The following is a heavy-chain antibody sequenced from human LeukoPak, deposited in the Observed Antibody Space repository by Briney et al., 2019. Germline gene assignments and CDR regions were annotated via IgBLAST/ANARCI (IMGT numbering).Heavy chain of an antibody. CDR1: SDSIGSYS. D-gene: IGHD3-22*01. CDR2: IYYSGNT. CDR3: ARDFYDTSTYYYVDAFDI. Sequence: PSETLSLTCTVSSDSIGSYSWNWIRQPPGKGLEWIGYIYYSGNTNYNPSLKSRVTISVDTSKNQFSLKLSPVTAADTAVYYCARDFYDTSTYYYVDAFDIWGQGTMVTVSS. J-gene: IGHJ3*02. V-gene: IGHV4-59*01.